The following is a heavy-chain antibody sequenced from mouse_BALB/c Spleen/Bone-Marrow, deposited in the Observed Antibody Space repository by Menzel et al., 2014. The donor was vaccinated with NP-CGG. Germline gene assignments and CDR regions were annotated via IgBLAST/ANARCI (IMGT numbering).Heavy chain of an antibody. D-gene: IGHD2-2*01. J-gene: IGHJ3*01. CDR3: ARWLPLAY. CDR2: INPANGNT. V-gene: IGHV14-3*02. CDR1: GFNIKDTY. Sequence: VQLQQSGAELVKPGASVKLSCTASGFNIKDTYMHWVKQRPEQGLEWIGRINPANGNTKYDPKFQGKATIAADTSSNSAYLQLSSLTSEDTAVYYCARWLPLAYWGQGTLVTVSA.